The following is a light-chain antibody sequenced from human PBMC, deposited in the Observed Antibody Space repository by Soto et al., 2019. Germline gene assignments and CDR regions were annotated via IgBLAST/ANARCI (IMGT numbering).Light chain of an antibody. Sequence: QSVLTQPPSASGTPGQRVTISCSGRTSNIGTNIVSWYQQLPGTAPKLLIFGDNQRPSGVPDRFSGSKSGTSASLAISGLQSEDEADYYCAAWDDRLGGPWEFGGGTKLTVL. J-gene: IGLJ3*02. CDR3: AAWDDRLGGPWE. CDR1: TSNIGTNI. V-gene: IGLV1-44*01. CDR2: GDN.